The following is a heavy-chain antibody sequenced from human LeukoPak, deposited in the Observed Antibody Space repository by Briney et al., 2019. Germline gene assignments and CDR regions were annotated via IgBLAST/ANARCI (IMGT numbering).Heavy chain of an antibody. Sequence: GGSLRLSCAASGFTFSSYAMHWVRQAPGKGLEWVAVISYDGSNKYYADSVKGRFTISRDNSKNTLYLQMNGLRAEDTAVYYCARVTYYYDSSGYYDYWGQGTLVTVSS. CDR3: ARVTYYYDSSGYYDY. J-gene: IGHJ4*02. D-gene: IGHD3-22*01. CDR2: ISYDGSNK. CDR1: GFTFSSYA. V-gene: IGHV3-30-3*01.